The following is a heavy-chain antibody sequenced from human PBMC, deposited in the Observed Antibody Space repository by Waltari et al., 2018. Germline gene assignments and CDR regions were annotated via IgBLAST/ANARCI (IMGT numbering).Heavy chain of an antibody. CDR2: IIPLLGTA. J-gene: IGHJ4*02. D-gene: IGHD6-13*01. CDR3: ARGIAAAAPFDY. Sequence: QVQLVQSGAEVKKPGSSVKVSCKASGGTFSRYAIRWVRQAPGQGLEWMGGIIPLLGTANYAHKFQGRVTITADESTSTAYMELSSLRSEDTAVYYCARGIAAAAPFDYWGQGTLVTVSS. V-gene: IGHV1-69*01. CDR1: GGTFSRYA.